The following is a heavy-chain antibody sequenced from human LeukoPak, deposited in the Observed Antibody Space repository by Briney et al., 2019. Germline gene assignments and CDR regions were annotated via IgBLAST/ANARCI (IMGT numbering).Heavy chain of an antibody. CDR2: ISSSSSYI. J-gene: IGHJ4*02. CDR1: GFTFSSYS. CDR3: ARDLTHYDILTGYFSRFDFDY. V-gene: IGHV3-21*01. Sequence: PGGSLRLSCAASGFTFSSYSMNWVRQAPGKGLEWVSSISSSSSYIYYADSVKGRFTISRDNAKNSLYLQMNSLRAEDTAVYYCARDLTHYDILTGYFSRFDFDYWGQGTLVTVSS. D-gene: IGHD3-9*01.